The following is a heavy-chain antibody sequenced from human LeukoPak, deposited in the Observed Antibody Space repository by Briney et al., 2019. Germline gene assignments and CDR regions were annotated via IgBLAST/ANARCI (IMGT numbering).Heavy chain of an antibody. CDR1: GYTFTGYY. D-gene: IGHD4/OR15-4a*01. J-gene: IGHJ5*02. V-gene: IGHV1-2*06. CDR2: INCKSGGT. CDR3: ARGPIATEGPRRPNYFDP. Sequence: ASVQVSCKASGYTFTGYYMHWVRQAPGQGLEWMGRINCKSGGTNYGQNFQGRVTMTRDTSISTAYMELSRLRSDDTAVYYCARGPIATEGPRRPNYFDPWGQGTLVTVSS.